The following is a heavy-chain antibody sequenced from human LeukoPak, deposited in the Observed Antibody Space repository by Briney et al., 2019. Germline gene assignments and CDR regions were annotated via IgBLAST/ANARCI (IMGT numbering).Heavy chain of an antibody. J-gene: IGHJ4*02. V-gene: IGHV3-21*01. Sequence: GGSLRLSCAASGFTFSSYSMNWVRQAPGKGLEWVSSISSSSSYIYYADSVKGRFTISTDSAKNSLYLQMNSLRAEDTAVYYCARDSNWGFDYWGQGTLVTVSS. D-gene: IGHD7-27*01. CDR3: ARDSNWGFDY. CDR1: GFTFSSYS. CDR2: ISSSSSYI.